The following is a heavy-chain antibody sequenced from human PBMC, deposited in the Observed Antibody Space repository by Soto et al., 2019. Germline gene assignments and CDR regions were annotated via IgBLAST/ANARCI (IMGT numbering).Heavy chain of an antibody. D-gene: IGHD1-26*01. J-gene: IGHJ4*02. V-gene: IGHV3-33*01. CDR2: IWYDGSNK. Sequence: PWGSLRLSCAASGFTFSSYGMHWVRQAPGKGLEWVAVIWYDGSNKYYADSVKGRFTISRDNSKNTLYLQMNSLRAEDTAVYYCARDRQVGATDFDYWGQGTLVTVSS. CDR3: ARDRQVGATDFDY. CDR1: GFTFSSYG.